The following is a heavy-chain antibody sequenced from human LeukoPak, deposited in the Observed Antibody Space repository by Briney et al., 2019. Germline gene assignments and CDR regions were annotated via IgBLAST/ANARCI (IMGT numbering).Heavy chain of an antibody. D-gene: IGHD2-2*01. Sequence: AASVKVSCKVSGFTLSELSMHWVRQAPGKGLEWVGGFDPKDGEADYAERFRGRVILTDGRPSNTAYMDLSSLGADDTAVYYCATGVFCATTTCPGYGNYYYFMDVWGEGTTVTV. CDR3: ATGVFCATTTCPGYGNYYYFMDV. CDR2: FDPKDGEA. V-gene: IGHV1-24*01. CDR1: GFTLSELS. J-gene: IGHJ6*03.